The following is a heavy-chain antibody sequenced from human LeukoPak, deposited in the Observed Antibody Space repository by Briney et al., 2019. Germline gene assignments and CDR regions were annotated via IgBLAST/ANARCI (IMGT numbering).Heavy chain of an antibody. CDR2: INPNSGGT. CDR3: ARARHSDSRGPIGPYWFDP. Sequence: ASVKVSCKSSGYTFTGYYMHWVRQAPGQGLEWMGWINPNSGGTNYAQKFQGRVTMTRDTSISTAYMELSRLRSDDTAVYYCARARHSDSRGPIGPYWFDPWGQGTLVTVSS. CDR1: GYTFTGYY. V-gene: IGHV1-2*02. D-gene: IGHD3-22*01. J-gene: IGHJ5*02.